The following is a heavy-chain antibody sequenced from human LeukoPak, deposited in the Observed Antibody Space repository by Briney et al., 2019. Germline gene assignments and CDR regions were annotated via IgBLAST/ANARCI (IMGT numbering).Heavy chain of an antibody. Sequence: GGSLRLSCAASGFTFDDYGMSWIRQAPGKGLEWVSGINWNGGSTGYADSVKGRFTISRDNAKNSLYLQMNSLRAEDTAVYYCARDSYPYGDYGDFDYWGQGTLVTVSS. CDR3: ARDSYPYGDYGDFDY. CDR1: GFTFDDYG. J-gene: IGHJ4*02. CDR2: INWNGGST. V-gene: IGHV3-20*04. D-gene: IGHD4-17*01.